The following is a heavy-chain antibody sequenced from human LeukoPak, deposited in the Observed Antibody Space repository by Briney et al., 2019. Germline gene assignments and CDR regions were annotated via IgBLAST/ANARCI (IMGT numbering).Heavy chain of an antibody. CDR1: GYTFTSYG. Sequence: ASVKVSCKASGYTFTSYGISWVRQAPGQGLEWMGWISAYNGNTNYAQKLQGRVTITRDTSASTAYMELSSLRSEDTAVYYCASSEKAAADYWGQGTLVTVSS. J-gene: IGHJ4*02. CDR2: ISAYNGNT. V-gene: IGHV1-18*01. CDR3: ASSEKAAADY. D-gene: IGHD6-13*01.